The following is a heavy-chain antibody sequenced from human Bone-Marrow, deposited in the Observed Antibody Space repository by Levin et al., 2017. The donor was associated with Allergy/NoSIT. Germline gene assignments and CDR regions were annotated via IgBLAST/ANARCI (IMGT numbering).Heavy chain of an antibody. Sequence: LSLTCAASGFTFSRYAMAWVRQAPGQGLEWVSGMSGSGGRTVYADSVKGRFTISRDNSKNIMYLQMNSLRVEDTALYYCAREDNWNYDYWGQETLVTVSS. V-gene: IGHV3-23*01. CDR2: MSGSGGRT. CDR1: GFTFSRYA. CDR3: AREDNWNYDY. J-gene: IGHJ4*02. D-gene: IGHD1-7*01.